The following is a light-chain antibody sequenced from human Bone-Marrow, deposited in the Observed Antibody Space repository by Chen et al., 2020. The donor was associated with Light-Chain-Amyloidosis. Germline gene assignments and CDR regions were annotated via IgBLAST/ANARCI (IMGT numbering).Light chain of an antibody. CDR3: SSYTSSSTLE. Sequence: QSALTQPAPVSGSPGQSITISCTGTSSDVGGYNFVSWYQHHPGKAPKLMIYDVSTRPSGVSNRFSGSKSGNTASLTISGLQAEDEADYYCSSYTSSSTLEFGGGTKLTVL. CDR1: SSDVGGYNF. V-gene: IGLV2-14*01. CDR2: DVS. J-gene: IGLJ3*02.